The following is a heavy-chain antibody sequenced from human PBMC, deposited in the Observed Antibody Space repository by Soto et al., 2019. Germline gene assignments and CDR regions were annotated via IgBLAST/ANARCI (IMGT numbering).Heavy chain of an antibody. CDR1: GGSISSSSYY. CDR2: IYYSGST. J-gene: IGHJ4*02. Sequence: SETLSLTCTVSGGSISSSSYYWGWIRQPPGKGLEWIGSIYYSGSTYYNPSLKSRVTISVDTSKNQFSLKLSSVTAADTAVYYCATTWIQLCFVYWGQGTLVTVSS. V-gene: IGHV4-39*01. D-gene: IGHD5-18*01. CDR3: ATTWIQLCFVY.